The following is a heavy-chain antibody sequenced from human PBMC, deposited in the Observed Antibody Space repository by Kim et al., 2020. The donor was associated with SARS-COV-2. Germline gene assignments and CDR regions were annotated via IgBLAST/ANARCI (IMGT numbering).Heavy chain of an antibody. Sequence: ASVTVSCKASGYTFTSYAMHWVRQAPGQRLEWMGWINAGNGNTKYSQKFQGRVTITRDTSASTAYMELSSLRSEDTAVYYCARPKGENRITMVRGVIKSYYYYGMDVWGQGTTVTVSS. CDR1: GYTFTSYA. CDR3: ARPKGENRITMVRGVIKSYYYYGMDV. J-gene: IGHJ6*02. D-gene: IGHD3-10*01. V-gene: IGHV1-3*01. CDR2: INAGNGNT.